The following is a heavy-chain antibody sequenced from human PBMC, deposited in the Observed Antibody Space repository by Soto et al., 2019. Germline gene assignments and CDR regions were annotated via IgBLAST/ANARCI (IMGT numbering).Heavy chain of an antibody. D-gene: IGHD3-3*01. Sequence: ASVKVSCKVSGYTLTDLSMQWVRQAPGKGLEWMGGFDPEDGETIYAQKFKGRNTMTEDTAKDTAYKKLSSLKSEDTAENYCATHRSGRFLEWLPEGSLGYWGQGTLVTVSS. CDR3: ATHRSGRFLEWLPEGSLGY. J-gene: IGHJ4*02. V-gene: IGHV1-24*01. CDR1: GYTLTDLS. CDR2: FDPEDGET.